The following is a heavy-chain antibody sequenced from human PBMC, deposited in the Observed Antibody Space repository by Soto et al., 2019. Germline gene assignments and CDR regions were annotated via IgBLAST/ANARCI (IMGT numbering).Heavy chain of an antibody. CDR3: ATGPTPAFAF. Sequence: GGSLRLSCAASGFMFSSYDMHWVRQGTGKGLEWVAAIGTAGDTYYLGSVKGRFTISRENDKNTVFLQMNSLRAEDTAVYYCATGPTPAFAFWGRGTMVTVSS. V-gene: IGHV3-13*01. D-gene: IGHD1-1*01. CDR2: IGTAGDT. J-gene: IGHJ3*01. CDR1: GFMFSSYD.